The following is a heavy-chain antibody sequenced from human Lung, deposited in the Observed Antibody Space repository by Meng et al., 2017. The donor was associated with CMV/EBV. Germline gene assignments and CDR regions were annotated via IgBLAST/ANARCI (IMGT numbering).Heavy chain of an antibody. J-gene: IGHJ3*01. CDR2: IYYSGST. V-gene: IGHV4-61*01. CDR3: AKGGGRYYDDAFDV. D-gene: IGHD2/OR15-2a*01. CDR1: GGSVSSGSYY. Sequence: SETXSLXXTVSGGSVSSGSYYWSWIRQPPGKGLEWIGYIYYSGSTNYNPSLKSRVTISVDTSKNQFSLKLSSVTAADTAVYYCAKGGGRYYDDAFDVWGQGXMVTVSS.